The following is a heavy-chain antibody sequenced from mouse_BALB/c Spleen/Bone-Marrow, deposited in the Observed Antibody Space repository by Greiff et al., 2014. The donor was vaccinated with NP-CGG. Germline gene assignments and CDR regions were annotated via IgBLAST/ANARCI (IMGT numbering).Heavy chain of an antibody. D-gene: IGHD1-2*01. CDR1: GITVSSYT. J-gene: IGHJ4*01. V-gene: IGHV5-6-5*01. CDR3: ARHYGYVDAMDY. CDR2: ITGGGTT. Sequence: VQLKESGGGLVKPGESLKFSCAASGITVSSYTMSLVRPTPEKRLGWVASITGGGTTYYPDSVKGRFTISRDNARNILYLQVSSLRSEDTAIYYCARHYGYVDAMDYWGQGTSVTVSS.